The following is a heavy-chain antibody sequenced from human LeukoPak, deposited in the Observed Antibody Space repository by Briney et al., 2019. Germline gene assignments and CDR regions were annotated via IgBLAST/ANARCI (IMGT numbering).Heavy chain of an antibody. CDR2: IIPIFGTA. V-gene: IGHV1-69*01. J-gene: IGHJ4*02. CDR3: ARGTRHSSGWYYYFDY. D-gene: IGHD6-19*01. Sequence: SVKVSCKASGGTFSSYAISWVRQAPGQGLEWMGGIIPIFGTANYAQKFQGRVTITADESTRTAYMELSSLRSEDTAVYYCARGTRHSSGWYYYFDYWGQGTLVTVSS. CDR1: GGTFSSYA.